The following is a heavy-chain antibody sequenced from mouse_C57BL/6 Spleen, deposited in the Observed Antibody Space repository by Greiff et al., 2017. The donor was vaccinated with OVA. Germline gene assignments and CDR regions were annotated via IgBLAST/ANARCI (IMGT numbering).Heavy chain of an antibody. CDR1: GYTFTSYG. CDR2: IYPRSGNT. V-gene: IGHV1-81*01. CDR3: ARGGYGSSNYFDY. Sequence: VQLQQSGAELARPGASVKLSCKASGYTFTSYGISWVKQRTGQGLEWIGEIYPRSGNTYYNEKLKGKATLTADKSSSTAYMELRSLTSEDSAVYFCARGGYGSSNYFDYWGQGTTLTVSS. J-gene: IGHJ2*01. D-gene: IGHD1-1*01.